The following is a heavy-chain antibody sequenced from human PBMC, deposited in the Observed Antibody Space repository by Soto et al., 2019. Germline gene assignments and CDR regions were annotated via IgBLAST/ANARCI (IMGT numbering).Heavy chain of an antibody. CDR3: TTGEVGAAFDY. D-gene: IGHD1-26*01. Sequence: PGGSLRLFCAASGFTFSNAWMSWVRQAPGKGLEWVGRIKSKTDGGTTDYAAPVKGRFTISRDDSKNTLYLQMNSLKTEDTAVYYCTTGEVGAAFDYWGQGTLVTVSS. CDR2: IKSKTDGGTT. CDR1: GFTFSNAW. J-gene: IGHJ4*02. V-gene: IGHV3-15*01.